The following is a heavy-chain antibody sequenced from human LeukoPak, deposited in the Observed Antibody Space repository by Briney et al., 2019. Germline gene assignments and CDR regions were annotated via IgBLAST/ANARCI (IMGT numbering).Heavy chain of an antibody. Sequence: ASVKVSCKASGYTFNKYGFSWVRQAPGQGLEWMGWISAYNGDTKYAQKLRGRVTMTTDTSTSTAYMELRSLTSDDTAVYYCARDPSNTSGWYVYFDYWGQGTLVTVSS. J-gene: IGHJ4*02. V-gene: IGHV1-18*04. D-gene: IGHD6-19*01. CDR3: ARDPSNTSGWYVYFDY. CDR1: GYTFNKYG. CDR2: ISAYNGDT.